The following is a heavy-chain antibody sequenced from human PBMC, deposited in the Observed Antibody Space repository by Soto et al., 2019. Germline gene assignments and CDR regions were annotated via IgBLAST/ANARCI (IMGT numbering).Heavy chain of an antibody. D-gene: IGHD3-22*01. J-gene: IGHJ3*02. CDR3: ASFGAENYYDSSGYYSDAFDI. CDR1: GFTFSSYW. V-gene: IGHV3-7*01. CDR2: IKQDGSEK. Sequence: GGSLRLSCAASGFTFSSYWMSWVRQAPGKGLEWVANIKQDGSEKYYVDSVKGRFTISRDNAKNSLYLQMNSLRAEDTAVYYCASFGAENYYDSSGYYSDAFDIWGQGTMVTVSS.